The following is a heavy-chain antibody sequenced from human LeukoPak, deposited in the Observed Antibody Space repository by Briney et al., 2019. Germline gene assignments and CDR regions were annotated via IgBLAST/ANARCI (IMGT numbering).Heavy chain of an antibody. CDR1: GGSISSHY. Sequence: SETLSLTCTVSGGSISSHYWSWIRQPPGKGLEWIGYIYYSGSTNYNPSLKSRVTISVDTSKNQFSLKLSSVTAADTAVYYCARGFVDPNWFDPWGQGTLVTVSS. V-gene: IGHV4-59*11. CDR3: ARGFVDPNWFDP. D-gene: IGHD2-15*01. CDR2: IYYSGST. J-gene: IGHJ5*02.